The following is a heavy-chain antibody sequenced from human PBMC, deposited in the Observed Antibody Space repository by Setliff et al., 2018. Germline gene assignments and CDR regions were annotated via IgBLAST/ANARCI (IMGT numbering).Heavy chain of an antibody. CDR3: AGGMRTFGGVLDY. J-gene: IGHJ4*02. V-gene: IGHV3-74*01. Sequence: GSLRLSCVTSGFTFSLSWMSWVRQLPGKGLEWVSRIAPDADRPAYANSVKGRFTISRDNAKNTLYLQMDRLRVEDTGVYFCAGGMRTFGGVLDYWGRGAQVTVSS. CDR2: IAPDADRP. CDR1: GFTFSLSW. D-gene: IGHD3-16*01.